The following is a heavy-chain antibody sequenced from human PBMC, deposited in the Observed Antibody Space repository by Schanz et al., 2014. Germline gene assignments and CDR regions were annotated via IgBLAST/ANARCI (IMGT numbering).Heavy chain of an antibody. Sequence: EQVLESGGGFVQPGGSLRLSCATSGFTFTTFAMTWVRQAPGKGLEWASGISDRGDGTNYGDSVRGRFTISRDNSRNTVYLQMNNVGVDDTATYYCVKTDAGWRFDYWGQGTLVIVSS. CDR3: VKTDAGWRFDY. CDR2: ISDRGDGT. D-gene: IGHD6-19*01. V-gene: IGHV3-23*01. CDR1: GFTFTTFA. J-gene: IGHJ4*02.